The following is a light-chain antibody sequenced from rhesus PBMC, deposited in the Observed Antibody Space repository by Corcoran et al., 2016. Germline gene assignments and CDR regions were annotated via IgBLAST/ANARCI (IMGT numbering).Light chain of an antibody. J-gene: IGKJ4*01. V-gene: IGKV1-22*01. CDR1: QSIRSW. Sequence: DIQMTQSPSSLSASVGDTVTITCRASQSIRSWLAWYQQKPGKAPKLRIYKASSLQSGVPSRFTGIGSGTDFTLTISSLQPEDFATYYCLQYNSSPLIFGGGTKVELK. CDR2: KAS. CDR3: LQYNSSPLI.